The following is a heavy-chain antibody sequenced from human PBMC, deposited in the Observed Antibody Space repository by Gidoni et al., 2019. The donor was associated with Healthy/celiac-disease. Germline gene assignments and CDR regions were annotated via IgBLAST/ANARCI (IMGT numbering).Heavy chain of an antibody. CDR3: ARGGADPSYYYGMDV. Sequence: EVQLVESGGGVVRPGGSLRLSCAAAGFTFDVYGMSWVRQAPGKGLEWVSGINWNGGSTGYADSVKGRFTISRDNAKNSLYLQMNSLRAEDTALYYCARGGADPSYYYGMDVWGQGTTVTVSS. V-gene: IGHV3-20*04. J-gene: IGHJ6*02. CDR1: GFTFDVYG. CDR2: INWNGGST.